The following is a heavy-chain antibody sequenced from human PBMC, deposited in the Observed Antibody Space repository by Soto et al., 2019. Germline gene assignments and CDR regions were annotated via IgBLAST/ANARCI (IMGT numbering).Heavy chain of an antibody. V-gene: IGHV3-9*01. CDR2: ITWNSRVL. J-gene: IGHJ4*02. CDR1: GLNFDDFA. CDR3: AKGRYDFWTPNYFDS. D-gene: IGHD3-3*01. Sequence: EVQLVESGGRLVQPGRSLRLSCVGTGLNFDDFAMHWVRQAPGKGLEWVSGITWNSRVLAYADSVKGRFTISRDNARNSLYLQMDSLRDEDTALYYCAKGRYDFWTPNYFDSWAQGTLVTVST.